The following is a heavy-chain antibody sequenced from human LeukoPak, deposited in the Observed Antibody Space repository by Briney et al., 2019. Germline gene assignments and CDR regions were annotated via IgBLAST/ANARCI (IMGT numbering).Heavy chain of an antibody. CDR3: ARRGSGSYYRDFFDY. CDR2: IYPGDSDT. J-gene: IGHJ4*02. CDR1: GYIFTSYW. Sequence: GESLKISCKGSGYIFTSYWIGWVRQMPGKGLEWMGIIYPGDSDTRYSPSFQGQVTMSADKSISTAYLQWSSLKASDTAMYYCARRGSGSYYRDFFDYWGQGTLATVSS. V-gene: IGHV5-51*01. D-gene: IGHD3-10*01.